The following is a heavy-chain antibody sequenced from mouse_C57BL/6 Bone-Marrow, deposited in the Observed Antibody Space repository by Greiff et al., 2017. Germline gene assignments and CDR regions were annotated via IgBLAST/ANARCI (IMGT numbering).Heavy chain of an antibody. CDR2: IDPENGDT. CDR1: GFNIKDDS. D-gene: IGHD2-1*01. CDR3: TNGNYQDY. Sequence: VQLKESGAELVRPGASVKLSCTASGFNIKDDSMHWVQQRPDQGLEWIGWIDPENGDTEYASTFQGQATITADTSYTTANLQLSSLTSKDTAVYYCTNGNYQDYWGQGTTLTVSS. J-gene: IGHJ2*01. V-gene: IGHV14-4*01.